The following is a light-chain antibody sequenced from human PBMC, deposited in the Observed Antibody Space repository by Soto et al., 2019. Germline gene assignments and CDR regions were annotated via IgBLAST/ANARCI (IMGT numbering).Light chain of an antibody. CDR3: SSYTSNDSPYV. CDR2: QVS. V-gene: IGLV2-14*01. CDR1: SSDVGGYNY. Sequence: QSALTQPASVSGSPGQSITISCTGTSSDVGGYNYVSWFQQHPGKAPKLVIYQVSYRPSGISSRFSGSKSGNTASLTISGLHAEDEADYYCSSYTSNDSPYVFGTGPKLTVL. J-gene: IGLJ1*01.